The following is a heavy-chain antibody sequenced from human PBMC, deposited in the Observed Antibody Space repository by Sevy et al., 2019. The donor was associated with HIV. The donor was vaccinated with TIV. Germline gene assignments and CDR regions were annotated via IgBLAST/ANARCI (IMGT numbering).Heavy chain of an antibody. J-gene: IGHJ4*02. CDR3: ASDWAPDNGRYYFDS. CDR2: ITPESGDT. CDR1: GYIFGIYD. Sequence: ASVKVSCKASGYIFGIYDISWVRQAPGQGLEWMGWITPESGDTNYAQKLQGRVTMTTDTSTRTSYMELSSLTSDDAGAYDCASDWAPDNGRYYFDSWAQGTLVTVSS. D-gene: IGHD1-26*01. V-gene: IGHV1-18*01.